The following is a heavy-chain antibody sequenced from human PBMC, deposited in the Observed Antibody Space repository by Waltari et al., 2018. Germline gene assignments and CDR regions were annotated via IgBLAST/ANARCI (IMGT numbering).Heavy chain of an antibody. D-gene: IGHD3-22*01. V-gene: IGHV3-21*02. CDR3: ARSLVYDTSGDEAFDI. CDR2: ISRSSSYK. CDR1: GFTFSDYS. J-gene: IGHJ3*02. Sequence: EVQLVESGGGLVKPGGSLRLSCAASGFTFSDYSMNGVRLAPGKGLEWVSLISRSSSYKYYADSVKGRFTISRDNAKNSLYLQMNSLRAEDTAVYYCARSLVYDTSGDEAFDIWGQGTMVTVSS.